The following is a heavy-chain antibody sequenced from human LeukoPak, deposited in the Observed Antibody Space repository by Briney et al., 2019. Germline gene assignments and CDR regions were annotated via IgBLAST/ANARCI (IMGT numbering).Heavy chain of an antibody. V-gene: IGHV1-2*02. J-gene: IGHJ5*02. D-gene: IGHD2-2*01. Sequence: ASVKVSCKASGYTFTGYYIHWVRQAPGQGLEWMGWINPNSGGTNYAQKSQGRVTMTRDTSISTAYMELSRLRSDDTAVYYCAREPVVLEPAAIFNWFDPWGQGTLVTVSS. CDR1: GYTFTGYY. CDR3: AREPVVLEPAAIFNWFDP. CDR2: INPNSGGT.